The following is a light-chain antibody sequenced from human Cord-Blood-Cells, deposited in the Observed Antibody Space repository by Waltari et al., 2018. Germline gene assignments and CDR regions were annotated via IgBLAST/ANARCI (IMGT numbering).Light chain of an antibody. CDR1: QRISSY. CDR2: AAS. Sequence: DIQMTQSPSSLSASVGDRVTITCRASQRISSYLNWYQQKPGKAPKLLIYAASSLQSGVPSMFSGSGSGTDFTLTISSLQPEDFATYYCQQSYSTPYTFGQGTKLEIK. V-gene: IGKV1-39*01. CDR3: QQSYSTPYT. J-gene: IGKJ2*01.